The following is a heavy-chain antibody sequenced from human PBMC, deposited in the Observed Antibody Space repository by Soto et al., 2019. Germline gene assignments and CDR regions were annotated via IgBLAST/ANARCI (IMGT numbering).Heavy chain of an antibody. J-gene: IGHJ5*02. D-gene: IGHD3-3*01. V-gene: IGHV3-9*01. CDR3: ANGRFLEWLLPDNWFDP. Sequence: GGSLRLSCAASGFTFDDYAMHWVRQAPGKGLEWVSGISWNSGSIGYADSVKGRFTISRDNSKNMLYLQMNSLRDEDTAVYYCANGRFLEWLLPDNWFDPWGQGTLVTVSS. CDR2: ISWNSGSI. CDR1: GFTFDDYA.